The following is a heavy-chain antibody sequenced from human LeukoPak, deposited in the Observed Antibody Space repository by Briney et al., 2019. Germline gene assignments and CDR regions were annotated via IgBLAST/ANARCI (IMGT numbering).Heavy chain of an antibody. J-gene: IGHJ3*01. CDR3: ARRGLWFGELEYASDV. CDR1: GYNFDFYW. Sequence: GDSLKISCKGSGYNFDFYWIGWVRQMPGKGLEWMGIIYPSDSDTRYSPSFQGQVTISVDKSINTAYLQWSSLKASDTAMYYCARRGLWFGELEYASDVWGQGTMVTVPS. CDR2: IYPSDSDT. D-gene: IGHD3-10*01. V-gene: IGHV5-51*01.